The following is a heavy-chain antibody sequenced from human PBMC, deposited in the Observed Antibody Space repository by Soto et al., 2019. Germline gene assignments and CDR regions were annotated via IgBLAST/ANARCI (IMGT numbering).Heavy chain of an antibody. Sequence: GGSLRLSCAASGFTFSSYAMSWVRQAPGKGLEWVSAISGSGGSTYYADSVKGRFTISRDNSKNTLDLQMNNLRDEDTAVYYCARDDDNDANALDYWGPGTLVTVS. CDR3: ARDDDNDANALDY. CDR1: GFTFSSYA. CDR2: ISGSGGST. V-gene: IGHV3-23*01. J-gene: IGHJ4*02.